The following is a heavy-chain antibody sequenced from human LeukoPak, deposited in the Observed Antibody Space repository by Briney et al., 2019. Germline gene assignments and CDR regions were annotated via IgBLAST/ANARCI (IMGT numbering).Heavy chain of an antibody. CDR2: ISSSSSTI. D-gene: IGHD2-8*01. J-gene: IGHJ6*03. Sequence: GGSLRLSCAASGFTFSSYSMNWVRQAPGKGLEWVSYISSSSSTIYYADSVKGRFTISRDNAKNSLYLQMNSLRAEDTAVYYCARWCMLPNYYYYYMDVWGKGTTVTVSS. CDR3: ARWCMLPNYYYYYMDV. V-gene: IGHV3-48*04. CDR1: GFTFSSYS.